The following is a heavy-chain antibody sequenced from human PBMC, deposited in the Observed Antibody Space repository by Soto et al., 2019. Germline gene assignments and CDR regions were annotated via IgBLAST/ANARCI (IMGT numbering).Heavy chain of an antibody. J-gene: IGHJ3*02. V-gene: IGHV3-23*01. CDR2: ISGSGGST. CDR3: AKEPPPHCSSTSCYLIVGAFDI. Sequence: EVQLLESGGGLVQPGGSLRLSCAASGFTFSSYAMSWVRQAPGKGLEWVSAISGSGGSTYYADSVKGRFTISRDNSKNKLYLQMNSLRAEDTAVYYCAKEPPPHCSSTSCYLIVGAFDIWGQGTMVTVSS. D-gene: IGHD2-2*01. CDR1: GFTFSSYA.